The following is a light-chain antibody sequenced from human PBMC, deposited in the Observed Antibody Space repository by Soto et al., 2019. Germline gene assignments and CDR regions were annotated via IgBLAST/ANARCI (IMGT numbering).Light chain of an antibody. CDR1: SSDIGAYNY. J-gene: IGLJ3*02. CDR3: SSYTGTSTLIM. V-gene: IGLV2-14*01. CDR2: GVT. Sequence: QSALTQPASVSGSPGQSITISCTGTSSDIGAYNYVSWYQQHPGKVPKLMIFGVTQRPLGVSNRFSGAKSGNTASLTISGLQTEDEAVYYCSSYTGTSTLIMFGGGTKVTVL.